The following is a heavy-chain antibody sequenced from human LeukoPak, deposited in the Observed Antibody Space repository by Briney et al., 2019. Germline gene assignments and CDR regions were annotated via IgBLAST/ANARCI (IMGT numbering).Heavy chain of an antibody. V-gene: IGHV1-58*01. CDR3: AADRRIVVVLNHAFDI. CDR1: GFTFTSSA. Sequence: ASVKVSCKASGFTFTSSAVQWVRQARGQRLEWIGWIVVGSGNTNYAQKFQERVTITRDMSTSTAYMELSSLRSEDTAVYYCAADRRIVVVLNHAFDIWGQGTMVTVSS. CDR2: IVVGSGNT. D-gene: IGHD3-22*01. J-gene: IGHJ3*02.